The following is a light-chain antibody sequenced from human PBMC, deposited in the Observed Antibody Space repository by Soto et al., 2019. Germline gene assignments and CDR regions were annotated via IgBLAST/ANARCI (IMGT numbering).Light chain of an antibody. V-gene: IGKV3-11*01. Sequence: IVMTQSPATLSVSPGERATLSCRASQSVSSNLAWYQQKAGQAPRLLIYGASTRATGIPARFSGSGSGTDFTLTISSLEPEDFAVYYCQQRSNWPPLTFGGGTKVDIK. CDR3: QQRSNWPPLT. CDR1: QSVSSN. CDR2: GAS. J-gene: IGKJ4*01.